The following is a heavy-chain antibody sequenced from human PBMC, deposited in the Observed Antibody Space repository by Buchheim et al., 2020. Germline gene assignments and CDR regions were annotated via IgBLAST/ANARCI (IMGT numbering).Heavy chain of an antibody. V-gene: IGHV3-23*01. J-gene: IGHJ4*02. Sequence: EVQLLESGGGLVQPGGSLRLSCAASGFTFSSYAMSWVRQAPGKGLEWVSAISGSGGSTYYADSVKGRFTISRDNSKNTLYLQMNSLRAEDTAVDCGARDRVDSSSSSSRPGGLIGGLDYWGQGTL. CDR3: ARDRVDSSSSSSRPGGLIGGLDY. CDR1: GFTFSSYA. CDR2: ISGSGGST. D-gene: IGHD6-13*01.